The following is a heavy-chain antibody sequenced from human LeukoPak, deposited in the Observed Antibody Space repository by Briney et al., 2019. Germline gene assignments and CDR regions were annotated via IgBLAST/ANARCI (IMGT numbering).Heavy chain of an antibody. Sequence: GGSLRLSCAASGFTFSSYGMSWVRQAPGKGLEWVSAISGSGGSTYYADSVKGRFTISRDNSKNTLYLQMNSLRAEDTAVYYCAKGSYYDSSGPSLDYWGQGTLVTVSS. D-gene: IGHD3-22*01. CDR2: ISGSGGST. J-gene: IGHJ4*02. CDR1: GFTFSSYG. CDR3: AKGSYYDSSGPSLDY. V-gene: IGHV3-23*01.